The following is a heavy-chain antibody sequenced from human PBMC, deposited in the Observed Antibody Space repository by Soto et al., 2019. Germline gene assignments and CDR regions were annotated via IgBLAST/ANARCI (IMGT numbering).Heavy chain of an antibody. D-gene: IGHD3-22*01. CDR1: GYTFTSYA. V-gene: IGHV1-3*01. CDR3: AKDTYYYDSSGYYPSNLNFDY. Sequence: GASVKVSCKASGYTFTSYAMHWVRQAPGQRLEWMGWINAGNGNTKYSQKFQGRVTITRDTSASTAYMELSSLRSEDTAVYYCAKDTYYYDSSGYYPSNLNFDYWGQGTLVTVSS. J-gene: IGHJ4*02. CDR2: INAGNGNT.